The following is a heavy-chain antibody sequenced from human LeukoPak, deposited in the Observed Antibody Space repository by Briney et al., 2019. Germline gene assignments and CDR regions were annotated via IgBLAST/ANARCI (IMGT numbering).Heavy chain of an antibody. CDR2: INPNSGGT. J-gene: IGHJ4*02. CDR3: ARDRPTGTLDY. D-gene: IGHD1-1*01. V-gene: IGHV1-2*02. Sequence: ASVKVSCRASGYTFTGSYMHWVRQAPGQGLEWLGWINPNSGGTNYAQKFQGRVTMTRDTSISTAYMEASRLRSDDTAVYYCARDRPTGTLDYWGQGTLVTVSS. CDR1: GYTFTGSY.